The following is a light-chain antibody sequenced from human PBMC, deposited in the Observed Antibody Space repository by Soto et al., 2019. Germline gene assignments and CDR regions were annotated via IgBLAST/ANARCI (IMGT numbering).Light chain of an antibody. V-gene: IGKV3-20*01. CDR3: QQYGSSVFT. Sequence: EIVLTQSPGTLSLSPGERATLSCRASQSVSSSYLAWYQQKPGQAPRLLIYGASSRATGIPDRFSGSGSGTDFTLTISRLEPEDFAVDYCQQYGSSVFTFGPGTQVDIK. CDR2: GAS. CDR1: QSVSSSY. J-gene: IGKJ3*01.